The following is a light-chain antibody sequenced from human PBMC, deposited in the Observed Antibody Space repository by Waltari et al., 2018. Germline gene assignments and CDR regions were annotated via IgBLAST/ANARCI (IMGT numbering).Light chain of an antibody. CDR2: DVD. CDR3: SSYTSSNTVL. J-gene: IGLJ2*01. Sequence: QSALTQPASVSGSPGQSITISCTGPSSDVGGYNYVSWYQQHPGKAPNLMIYDVDKRPSGVSYRFSGSKSGNTASLTISGLQAEDEADYYCSSYTSSNTVLFGGGTRLTVL. V-gene: IGLV2-14*03. CDR1: SSDVGGYNY.